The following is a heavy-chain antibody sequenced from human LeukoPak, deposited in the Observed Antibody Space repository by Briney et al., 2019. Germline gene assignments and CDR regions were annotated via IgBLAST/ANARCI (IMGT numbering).Heavy chain of an antibody. J-gene: IGHJ4*02. CDR3: ARNMYTSGWYRLGY. V-gene: IGHV3-48*01. CDR2: ISSNNGTI. D-gene: IGHD6-19*01. Sequence: GGSLRLSCVGSGFTFKSYSINWVRQVPGKSLEWVSYISSNNGTIYYADSVKGRFTISRDNARNSLYLQMNNLRAEDTAVYYCARNMYTSGWYRLGYWGRGTLVTVSS. CDR1: GFTFKSYS.